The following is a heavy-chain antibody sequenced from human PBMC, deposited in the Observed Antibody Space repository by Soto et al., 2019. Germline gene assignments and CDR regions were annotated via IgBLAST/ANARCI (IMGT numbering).Heavy chain of an antibody. J-gene: IGHJ4*02. CDR3: SNSPVGKIGSG. D-gene: IGHD6-13*01. CDR1: GFSFSDHH. CDR2: ARNRAGSYTT. Sequence: EVQLVESGGGLAQPGGSLRLSCVGSGFSFSDHHMDWVRQAPGKGLEWVGRARNRAGSYTTEYAASVKGRFTISRDDSKNSLSVQMNSLKTEDTAVYYCSNSPVGKIGSGWGQGTLVTVSS. V-gene: IGHV3-72*01.